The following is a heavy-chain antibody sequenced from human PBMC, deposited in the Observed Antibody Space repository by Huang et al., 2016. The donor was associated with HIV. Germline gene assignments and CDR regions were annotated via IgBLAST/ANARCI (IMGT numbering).Heavy chain of an antibody. CDR2: INHSGST. D-gene: IGHD1-1*01. CDR3: ARERMMSWLDDHDAFDI. J-gene: IGHJ3*02. Sequence: QVQLQQWGAGLLKPSETLSLTCAVYGGSFSGYYWRWIRQSPGKGLEWIGEINHSGSTNYNPSLKSRLTISVDTAKNQVSRKLSSVTAADTAVYYCARERMMSWLDDHDAFDIWGQGTMVTVSS. V-gene: IGHV4-34*01. CDR1: GGSFSGYY.